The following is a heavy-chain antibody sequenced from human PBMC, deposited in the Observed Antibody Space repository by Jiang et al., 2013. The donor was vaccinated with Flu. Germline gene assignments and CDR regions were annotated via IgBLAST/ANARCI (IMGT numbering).Heavy chain of an antibody. Sequence: GSSVKVSCKASGGTFSSYAISWVRQAPGQGLEWMGGIIPIFGTANYAQKFQGRVTITADESTSTAYMELSSLRSEDTAVYYCASVDGQQLGEDYFDYWGQGTLVTVSS. CDR2: IIPIFGTA. CDR3: ASVDGQQLGEDYFDY. J-gene: IGHJ4*02. D-gene: IGHD6-13*01. V-gene: IGHV1-69*01. CDR1: GGTFSSYA.